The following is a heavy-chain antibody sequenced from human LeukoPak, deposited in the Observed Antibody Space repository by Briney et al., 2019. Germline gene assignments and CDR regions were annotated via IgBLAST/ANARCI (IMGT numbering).Heavy chain of an antibody. CDR1: GYTFTSYV. CDR2: ISAYNGNQ. V-gene: IGHV1-18*01. CDR3: ARAGGCSGGCCYPSYFDY. D-gene: IGHD2-15*01. Sequence: ASLKVSCKASGYTFTSYVISWVRQAPGQGLEWMGWISAYNGNQNYAQKLQGRVTMTTDTTTSTADMELRSLRSDDTAVYYCARAGGCSGGCCYPSYFDYWGQGTLVTVSS. J-gene: IGHJ4*02.